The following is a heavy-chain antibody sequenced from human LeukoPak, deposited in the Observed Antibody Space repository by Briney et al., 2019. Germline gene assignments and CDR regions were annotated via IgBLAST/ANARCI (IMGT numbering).Heavy chain of an antibody. CDR2: IYYSGTT. CDR3: ASSALSGSYYQYYFDY. J-gene: IGHJ4*02. D-gene: IGHD3-10*01. CDR1: GGSISSGGYS. Sequence: SETLSLTCTVSGGSISSGGYSWSWIRQHPGKGLEWIGYIYYSGTTYYNPSLKSRVTISVDTSRNQFSLKLSSVTAADTAVYYCASSALSGSYYQYYFDYWGQGALVTVSS. V-gene: IGHV4-31*03.